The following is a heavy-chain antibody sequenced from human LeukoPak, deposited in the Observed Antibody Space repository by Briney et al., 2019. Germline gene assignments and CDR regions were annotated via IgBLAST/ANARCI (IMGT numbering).Heavy chain of an antibody. D-gene: IGHD2-2*01. CDR1: GGSISSYY. J-gene: IGHJ5*02. V-gene: IGHV4-59*12. Sequence: SETLSLTCTVSGGSISSYYWSWIRQPPGKGLEWIGYIYYSGSTNYNPSLKSRVTISVDTSKNQFSLKLSSVTAADTAVYYCARDSAPALGYCSSTSCYAFDPWGQGTLVTVSS. CDR3: ARDSAPALGYCSSTSCYAFDP. CDR2: IYYSGST.